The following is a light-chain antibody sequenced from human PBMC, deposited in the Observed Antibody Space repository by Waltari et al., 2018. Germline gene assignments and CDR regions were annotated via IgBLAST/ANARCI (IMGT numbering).Light chain of an antibody. Sequence: EIVMTQSPATLSVSPGERATLSCRASQSVSSRLAWYQQKPGLAPRLLIYDTSRRATGIPARFTGSGSGTEYTLTIGSLQSEDFAIYYCQQYDNWPPYTFGQGTKLESK. V-gene: IGKV3-15*01. CDR2: DTS. CDR3: QQYDNWPPYT. J-gene: IGKJ2*01. CDR1: QSVSSR.